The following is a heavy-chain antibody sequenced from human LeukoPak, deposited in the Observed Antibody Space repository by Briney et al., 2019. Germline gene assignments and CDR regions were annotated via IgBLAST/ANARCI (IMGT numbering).Heavy chain of an antibody. J-gene: IGHJ4*02. Sequence: GGSLRLSCAGSGVAVSRNYIRRVRQSPGKGMKWVSGIYGGARTSYTDSVKGRFALSRDKPNNTLYLRMNSLRAEATAVYYCAKWQERWVALLEYWGQGTLVTVSS. D-gene: IGHD4-23*01. V-gene: IGHV3-53*01. CDR3: AKWQERWVALLEY. CDR2: IYGGART. CDR1: GVAVSRNY.